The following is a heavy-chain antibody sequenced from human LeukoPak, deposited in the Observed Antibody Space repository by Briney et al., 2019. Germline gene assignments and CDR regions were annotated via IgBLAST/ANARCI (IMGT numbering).Heavy chain of an antibody. CDR1: GFTFSNYA. V-gene: IGHV3-23*01. Sequence: GGSLRLSCTASGFTFSNYAMNWVRQAPGQGLECVSVISGSGGSSYYADSVKGRFTISRDNAKNSLYLQMNSLRAEDTAVYYCARAAGWFDPWGQGTLVTVSS. J-gene: IGHJ5*02. CDR2: ISGSGGSS. CDR3: ARAAGWFDP.